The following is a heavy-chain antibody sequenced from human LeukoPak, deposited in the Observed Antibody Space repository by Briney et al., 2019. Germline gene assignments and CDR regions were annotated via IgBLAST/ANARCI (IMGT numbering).Heavy chain of an antibody. Sequence: ASVKVSCKASGYTFTSYAMHWVRQAPGQRLEWMGWINAGNGNTKHSQKFQGRVTITRDTSASTAYMELSSLRSEDTAVYYCARDFGYCSSTSCYLNWFDPWGQGTLVTVSS. J-gene: IGHJ5*02. D-gene: IGHD2-2*03. CDR1: GYTFTSYA. CDR2: INAGNGNT. V-gene: IGHV1-3*01. CDR3: ARDFGYCSSTSCYLNWFDP.